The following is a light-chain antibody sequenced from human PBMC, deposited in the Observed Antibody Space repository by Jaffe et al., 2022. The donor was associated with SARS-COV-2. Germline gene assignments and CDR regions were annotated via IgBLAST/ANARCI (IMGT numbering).Light chain of an antibody. J-gene: IGLJ3*02. CDR3: SSYASGSTLV. CDR1: STDIGGYNY. Sequence: QSALTQPASVSGSPGQSITISCTGTSTDIGGYNYVSWYQRHPGKAPKLMIYDVNNRPSGVSNRFSGSKSGNTASLTISGLQAEDEAEYYCSSYASGSTLVFGGGTKLTVL. CDR2: DVN. V-gene: IGLV2-14*01.